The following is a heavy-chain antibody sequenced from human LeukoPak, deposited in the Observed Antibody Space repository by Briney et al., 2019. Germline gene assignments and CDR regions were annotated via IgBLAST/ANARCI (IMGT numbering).Heavy chain of an antibody. D-gene: IGHD5-12*01. CDR1: GGSISSYY. CDR2: IYYSGST. Sequence: SETLSLTCTVSGGSISSYYWSWIRQPPGKGLEWIGYIYYSGSTNYNPSLKSRVTISVDTSKNQFSLKLSSVTAADTAVYYCARANRYDLYFDYWGQGTLVTVSS. J-gene: IGHJ4*02. V-gene: IGHV4-59*01. CDR3: ARANRYDLYFDY.